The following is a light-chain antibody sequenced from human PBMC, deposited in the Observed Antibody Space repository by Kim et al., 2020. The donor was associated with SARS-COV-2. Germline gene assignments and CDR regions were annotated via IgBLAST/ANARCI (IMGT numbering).Light chain of an antibody. V-gene: IGLV1-44*01. CDR3: ATWDVSLNGWV. CDR1: SSNVGRHV. CDR2: NDN. Sequence: GQRVTISCSGGSSNVGRHVVSGYQQLPGPAPKVLIYNDNQRPSGVPDRFSGSRSGTSASLAISGLQSEDEADYYCATWDVSLNGWVFGGGTQLTVL. J-gene: IGLJ3*02.